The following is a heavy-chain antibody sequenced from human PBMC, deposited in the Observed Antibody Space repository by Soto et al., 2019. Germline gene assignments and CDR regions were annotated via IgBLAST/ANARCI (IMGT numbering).Heavy chain of an antibody. D-gene: IGHD3-10*01. Sequence: PSETLSLTCAVYGGSFSGYYWSWIRQPPGKGLEWIGEINHSGRTNYNPSLKSRVTISVDTSKNQFSLKLSSVTAADTAVYYCARGRYYGSGSPLFYWGQGTLVTVSS. CDR3: ARGRYYGSGSPLFY. V-gene: IGHV4-34*01. CDR1: GGSFSGYY. CDR2: INHSGRT. J-gene: IGHJ4*02.